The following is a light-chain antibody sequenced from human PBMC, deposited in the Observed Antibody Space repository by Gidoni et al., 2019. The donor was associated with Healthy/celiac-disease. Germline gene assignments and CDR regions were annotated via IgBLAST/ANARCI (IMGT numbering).Light chain of an antibody. CDR3: QQYGRSPWT. V-gene: IGKV3-20*01. J-gene: IGKJ1*01. CDR2: GAT. Sequence: DIVLTQYPGTLSLSPGERVILSCRASQIISRNSVAWYQQRPGRAPRLLIYGATSRATDISYRFSGSGSGTDLTMTISRLESEDSAVYYWQQYGRSPWTFGQGTKVEIK. CDR1: QIISRNS.